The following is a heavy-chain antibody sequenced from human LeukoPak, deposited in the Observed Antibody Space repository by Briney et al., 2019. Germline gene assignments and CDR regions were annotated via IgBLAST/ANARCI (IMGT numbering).Heavy chain of an antibody. V-gene: IGHV3-30*02. Sequence: SCKASGYTFTGYYMHWVRQAPGKGLEWVAFIRYDGSNKYYADSVKGRFTISRDNSKNTLYLQMNSLRAEDTAVYYCAKDPSHIVVVPAASDYWGQGTLVTVSS. CDR1: GYTFTGYY. CDR3: AKDPSHIVVVPAASDY. J-gene: IGHJ4*02. CDR2: IRYDGSNK. D-gene: IGHD2-2*01.